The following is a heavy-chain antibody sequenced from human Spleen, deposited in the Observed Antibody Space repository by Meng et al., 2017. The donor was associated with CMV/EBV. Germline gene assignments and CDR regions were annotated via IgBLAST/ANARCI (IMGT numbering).Heavy chain of an antibody. V-gene: IGHV1-18*01. Sequence: ASVKVSCKAPRNFFTRHAITWVRQAPGQGLEWMGWISADNQNTNLIQKFQGRITLTTDTSTSTAYMELMSLGSDDTAVYYCARGGDYGDFHDPFDYWGQGTLVTVSS. J-gene: IGHJ4*02. CDR2: ISADNQNT. D-gene: IGHD4-17*01. CDR3: ARGGDYGDFHDPFDY. CDR1: RNFFTRHA.